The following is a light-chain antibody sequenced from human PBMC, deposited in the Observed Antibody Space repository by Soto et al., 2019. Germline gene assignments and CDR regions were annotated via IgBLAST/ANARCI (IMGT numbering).Light chain of an antibody. CDR2: EVS. CDR1: SRDVGGYDY. V-gene: IGLV2-14*01. Sequence: QSALTQPASVSGSPGQSITISCTGTSRDVGGYDYVSWYQHHPGKAPKLMIYEVSNRPSGVSNRFSGSRSGNAASLSISGLQAEDEADDYCFSYRSSSTLGVFGGGTQLTVL. J-gene: IGLJ3*02. CDR3: FSYRSSSTLGV.